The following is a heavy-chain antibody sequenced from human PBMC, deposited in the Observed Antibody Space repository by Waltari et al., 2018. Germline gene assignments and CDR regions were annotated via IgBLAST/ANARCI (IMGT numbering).Heavy chain of an antibody. V-gene: IGHV4-59*01. CDR1: GGSISSYY. CDR2: IYYSGRT. J-gene: IGHJ4*02. D-gene: IGHD1-7*01. CDR3: ARARGYNWNSELFDY. Sequence: QVQLQESGPGLVKPSETLSLTCTVSGGSISSYYWSWIRQTPGKGLEWIGYIYYSGRTTDNPSLKSRVTIAVDTSKNQFSLKLSSVTAADTAVYYCARARGYNWNSELFDYWGQGTLVTVSS.